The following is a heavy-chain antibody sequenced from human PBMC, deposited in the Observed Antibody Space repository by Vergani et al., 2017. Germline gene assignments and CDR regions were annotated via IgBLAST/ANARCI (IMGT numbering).Heavy chain of an antibody. CDR1: GGSISSGGYY. J-gene: IGHJ4*02. D-gene: IGHD1-14*01. CDR2: IYYSGST. V-gene: IGHV4-31*03. CDR3: ARSRAVNPVGFDY. Sequence: VQLQESCPGLVKPSQPLSLTCPVSGGSISSGGYYWSWIRQHPGKGLEWIGYIYYSGSTYYNPSPKSRVTISVDTSKNQFSLKLSSVTAADTAVYYCARSRAVNPVGFDYWGQGTLVTVSS.